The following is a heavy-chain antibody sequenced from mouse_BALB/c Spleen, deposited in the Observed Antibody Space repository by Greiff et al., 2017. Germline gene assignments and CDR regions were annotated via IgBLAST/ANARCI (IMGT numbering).Heavy chain of an antibody. CDR2: ISSGGSYT. D-gene: IGHD1-1*01. V-gene: IGHV5-9-3*01. Sequence: EVKLMESGGGLVKPGGSLKLSCAASGFTFSSYAMSWVRQTPEKRLEWVATISSGGSYTYYPDSVKGRFTISRDNAKNTLYLQMSSLRSEDTAMYYCARRGVIATVVATRDYFDYWGQGTTLTVSS. CDR3: ARRGVIATVVATRDYFDY. J-gene: IGHJ2*01. CDR1: GFTFSSYA.